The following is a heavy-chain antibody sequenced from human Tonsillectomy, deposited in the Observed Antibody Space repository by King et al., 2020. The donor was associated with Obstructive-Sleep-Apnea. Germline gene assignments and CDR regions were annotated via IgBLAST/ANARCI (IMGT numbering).Heavy chain of an antibody. J-gene: IGHJ4*02. Sequence: QVQLQESGPGLVKPSETLSLTCTVSGGSISSSSYYWGWIRQPPGKGLEWIGSIYYSGSTYYNPSLESRVTISVDTSKNQFSLKLSSVTAADTAVYYCARVLLGELFFDYWGQGTLVTVSS. V-gene: IGHV4-39*07. CDR2: IYYSGST. CDR1: GGSISSSSYY. D-gene: IGHD3-10*01. CDR3: ARVLLGELFFDY.